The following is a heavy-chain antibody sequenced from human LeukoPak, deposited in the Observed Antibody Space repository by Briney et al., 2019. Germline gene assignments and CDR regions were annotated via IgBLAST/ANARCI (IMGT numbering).Heavy chain of an antibody. D-gene: IGHD3-9*01. CDR3: AREDWDFDY. CDR2: ISGSGEST. V-gene: IGHV3-23*01. Sequence: GGSLRLSCAASGFIFSNYAITRIRQAPGKGLEWVSEISGSGESTYYGDSVKGRFTISRDNSKNTLYLQMNSLRAGDTAIYYCAREDWDFDYWGQGTLVTVSS. CDR1: GFIFSNYA. J-gene: IGHJ4*02.